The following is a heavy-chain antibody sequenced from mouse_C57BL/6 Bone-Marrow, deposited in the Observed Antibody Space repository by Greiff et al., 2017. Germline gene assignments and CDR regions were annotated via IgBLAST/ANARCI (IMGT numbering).Heavy chain of an antibody. CDR1: GYSFTGYY. Sequence: EVQLQQSGPELVKPGASVKISCKASGYSFTGYYMTWVKQSPEKSLEWIGEINPSTGGTTSNQKFKAKATLTVDKSSSTAYLQLKSLTSEDSAVYYCARAAPPYGRSLAGWAYWGQGTLVTVAA. J-gene: IGHJ3*01. CDR3: ARAAPPYGRSLAGWAY. CDR2: INPSTGGT. D-gene: IGHD1-1*01. V-gene: IGHV1-42*01.